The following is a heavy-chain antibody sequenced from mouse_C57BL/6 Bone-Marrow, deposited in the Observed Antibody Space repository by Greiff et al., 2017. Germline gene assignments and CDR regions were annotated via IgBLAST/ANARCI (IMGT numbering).Heavy chain of an antibody. Sequence: VQLQQSGAELVRPGASVKLSCTASGFNIKDYYMHWVKQRPEQGLEWIGRIDPEDGDTEYAPKFQGKATMTADTSSNTAYLQLSSLTSEDTAVYYCTTAFSLLSQRAWFAYWGQGTLVTVSA. J-gene: IGHJ3*01. D-gene: IGHD1-2*01. CDR2: IDPEDGDT. CDR3: TTAFSLLSQRAWFAY. V-gene: IGHV14-1*01. CDR1: GFNIKDYY.